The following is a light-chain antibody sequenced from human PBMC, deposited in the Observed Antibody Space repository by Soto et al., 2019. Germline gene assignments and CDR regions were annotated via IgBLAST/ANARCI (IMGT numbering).Light chain of an antibody. V-gene: IGLV2-11*01. CDR2: DVS. Sequence: QSALTQPRSVSGSPGQSVTISCTGTSSDVGGYKYVYWYQQHPGKAPTLMIYDVSQRPSGVPDRFSGSKSGNTASLTISGLQAEDEADYYCCSYAGWYTFRVFGTGTKLTVL. CDR3: CSYAGWYTFRV. J-gene: IGLJ1*01. CDR1: SSDVGGYKY.